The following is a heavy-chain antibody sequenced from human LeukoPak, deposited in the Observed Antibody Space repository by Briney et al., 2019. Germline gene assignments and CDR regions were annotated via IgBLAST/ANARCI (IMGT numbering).Heavy chain of an antibody. Sequence: GESLKISCKGSGYSFTSYWIGWVRQMPGKGLEWMGIIYPGDSDTRYSPSFQGQVTISADKSISTAYLQWSSLKASDTAMYYCARLGAVDTAMPADYYYYYMDVWGKGTTVTVSS. CDR3: ARLGAVDTAMPADYYYYYMDV. V-gene: IGHV5-51*01. CDR1: GYSFTSYW. J-gene: IGHJ6*03. D-gene: IGHD5-18*01. CDR2: IYPGDSDT.